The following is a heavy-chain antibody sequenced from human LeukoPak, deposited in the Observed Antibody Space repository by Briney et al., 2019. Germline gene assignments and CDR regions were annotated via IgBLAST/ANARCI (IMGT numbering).Heavy chain of an antibody. D-gene: IGHD3-10*01. CDR1: GYTFSNFG. Sequence: AAVKVSCKASGYTFSNFGIRWVRQAPGQGLEWMGCIRGYNTNTTYAQKLQGRVTMTTDTSTSTTYMELRSVRSDDTAVYYCARGVDSGDRFDYWGQGTLVTVSS. CDR3: ARGVDSGDRFDY. V-gene: IGHV1-18*01. J-gene: IGHJ4*02. CDR2: IRGYNTNT.